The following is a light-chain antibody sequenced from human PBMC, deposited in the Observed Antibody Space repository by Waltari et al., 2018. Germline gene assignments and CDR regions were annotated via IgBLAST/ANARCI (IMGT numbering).Light chain of an antibody. CDR3: QTWGTGIHVV. CDR2: VNSDGSH. J-gene: IGLJ2*01. V-gene: IGLV4-69*01. CDR1: CGHRSST. Sequence: QLVLTQSPSASASLGASVKLTCTRRCGHRSSTIASLQQQPEKGPRYLMKVNSDGSHSKGEGIPDRFSGSSSGAERYLTISSLQSEDAADYYCQTWGTGIHVVFGGGTKLTVL.